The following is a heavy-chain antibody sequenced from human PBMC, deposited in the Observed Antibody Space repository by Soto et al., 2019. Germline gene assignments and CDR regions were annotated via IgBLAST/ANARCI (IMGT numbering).Heavy chain of an antibody. D-gene: IGHD3-10*01. CDR3: AKDNGNYGSGTFSH. Sequence: EVHLLESGGGLVQPGGSLRLSCVASGFTLSNYAMSWVRQAPGKGLEWVSVLSGTGDSTDYAKSVKGRFTISRDDSKTTLYMQMSSLRAEDTAVYYCAKDNGNYGSGTFSHWGQGTLVTVSS. V-gene: IGHV3-23*01. CDR2: LSGTGDST. J-gene: IGHJ4*02. CDR1: GFTLSNYA.